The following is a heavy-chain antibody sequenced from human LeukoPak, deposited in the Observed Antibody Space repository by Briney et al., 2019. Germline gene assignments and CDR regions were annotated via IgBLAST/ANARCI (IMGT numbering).Heavy chain of an antibody. CDR1: GYTFTSYY. CDR2: INPSGGST. J-gene: IGHJ1*01. V-gene: IGHV1-46*01. D-gene: IGHD6-13*01. CDR3: ARDQGYSSSWYQH. Sequence: ASVKVSCKASGYTFTSYYMHWVRQAPGQGLEWMGIINPSGGSTSYAQKFQGRVTMTRDMPTSTVYMELGSLRFEDTAVYYCARDQGYSSSWYQHWGQGTLVTVSS.